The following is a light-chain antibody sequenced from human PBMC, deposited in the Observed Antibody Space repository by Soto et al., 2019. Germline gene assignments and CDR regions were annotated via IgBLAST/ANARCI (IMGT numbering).Light chain of an antibody. Sequence: DIQMTQSPSTLSASVGDRVTITCRASQSITNRLAWYQQKPGKAPRVVIYDASSLESGVPSRFSGSGFGTEFIFTINSLQPDDFATYCCQHYGGMWAFGQGTKVEVK. V-gene: IGKV1-5*01. CDR2: DAS. J-gene: IGKJ1*01. CDR1: QSITNR. CDR3: QHYGGMWA.